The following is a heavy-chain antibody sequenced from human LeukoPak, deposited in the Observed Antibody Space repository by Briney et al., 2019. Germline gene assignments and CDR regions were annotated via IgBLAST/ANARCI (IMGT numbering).Heavy chain of an antibody. CDR1: RGTFSSYA. J-gene: IGHJ6*02. Sequence: ASVKVSCKASRGTFSSYAISWVRQAPGQGPEWMGWISRDNGNTNYAQNLKGRVTVTTETSTSTAYMELRSLRSDDTAVYYCARIISSGYNYGMDVWGQGTTVTVSS. CDR2: ISRDNGNT. V-gene: IGHV1-18*01. CDR3: ARIISSGYNYGMDV. D-gene: IGHD3-22*01.